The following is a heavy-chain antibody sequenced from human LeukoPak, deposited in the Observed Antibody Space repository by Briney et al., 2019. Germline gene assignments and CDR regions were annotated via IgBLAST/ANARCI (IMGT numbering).Heavy chain of an antibody. CDR3: ARPITMVRGVGRGSLDAFDI. D-gene: IGHD3-10*01. J-gene: IGHJ3*02. CDR1: GGSISSGGYY. V-gene: IGHV4-61*08. Sequence: SQTLSLTCTVSGGSISSGGYYWSWIRQPPGTGLEWIGYIYYSGSTNYNPSLKSRVTISVDTSKNQFSLKLSSVTAADTAVYYCARPITMVRGVGRGSLDAFDIWGQGTMVTVSS. CDR2: IYYSGST.